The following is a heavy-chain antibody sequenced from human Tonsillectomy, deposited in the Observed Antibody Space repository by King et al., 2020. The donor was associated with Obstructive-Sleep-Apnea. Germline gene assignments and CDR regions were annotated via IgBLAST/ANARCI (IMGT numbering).Heavy chain of an antibody. CDR2: INTNTGNP. V-gene: IGHV7-4-1*02. D-gene: IGHD4-17*01. CDR1: GYTFTNYA. Sequence: QLVQSGSELKKPGASVKVSCEASGYTFTNYAMNWVRQSPGQGLEWMGWINTNTGNPTYAQGFTGRFVFSLDTSVSTAYLQISSLKADDTAVYYCARLTTMTPDWYFDLWGRGTLVTVSS. CDR3: ARLTTMTPDWYFDL. J-gene: IGHJ2*01.